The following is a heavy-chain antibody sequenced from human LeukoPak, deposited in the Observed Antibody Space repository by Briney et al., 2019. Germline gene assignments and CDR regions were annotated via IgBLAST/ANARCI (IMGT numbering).Heavy chain of an antibody. CDR2: INYTGST. J-gene: IGHJ1*01. Sequence: SETLSLTRAVYGESFVGYYWSWIRQPPGKGLEWIGEINYTGSTNYNPSLKSRISMSVDTSKNQFSVNLNSVTAADAAFYYCARRRIPATITGSRLSSRFDSWGQGTLVTVSS. V-gene: IGHV4-34*01. CDR3: ARRRIPATITGSRLSSRFDS. CDR1: GESFVGYY. D-gene: IGHD5-12*01.